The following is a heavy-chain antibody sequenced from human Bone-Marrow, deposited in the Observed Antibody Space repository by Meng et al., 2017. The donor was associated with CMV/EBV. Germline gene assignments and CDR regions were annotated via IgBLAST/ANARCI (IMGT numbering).Heavy chain of an antibody. D-gene: IGHD6-13*01. V-gene: IGHV1-69*05. Sequence: SVKVSCKASGGTFSSYAISWVRQAPGQGLEWMVGIIPIFGTANYAQKFQGRVTITTDESTSTAYMELSSLRSEDTAVYYCARYGIAAAGMGGDYYYGMDVWGQGTTVTVSS. CDR1: GGTFSSYA. J-gene: IGHJ6*02. CDR3: ARYGIAAAGMGGDYYYGMDV. CDR2: IIPIFGTA.